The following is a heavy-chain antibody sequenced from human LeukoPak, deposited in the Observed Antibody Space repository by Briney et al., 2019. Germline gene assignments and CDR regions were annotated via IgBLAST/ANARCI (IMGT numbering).Heavy chain of an antibody. Sequence: ASLKLSCKASGYTFTSCYMHWVRQAPGQGLEWMGIINPSGGSTSYAQKFQGRVTMTRDTSTSTVYMELSSLRSEDTAVYYCARGRFGGIAVAGIDYWGEGTLVTVSS. J-gene: IGHJ4*02. V-gene: IGHV1-46*01. CDR1: GYTFTSCY. CDR2: INPSGGST. D-gene: IGHD6-19*01. CDR3: ARGRFGGIAVAGIDY.